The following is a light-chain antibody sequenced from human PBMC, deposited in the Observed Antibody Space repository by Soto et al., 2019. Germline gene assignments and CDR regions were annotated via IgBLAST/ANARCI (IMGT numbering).Light chain of an antibody. CDR3: QQHNPYSPYT. J-gene: IGKJ2*01. Sequence: DIRMTQSPSTLSASVGDRVTITCRASQSITNCLAWYQQKPGKAPKLMIFYASSLRSGVTSRFSGSGSGTDFTLTISSLQPEDFATYYCQQHNPYSPYTFGQGTKLEIK. CDR2: YAS. CDR1: QSITNC. V-gene: IGKV1-5*03.